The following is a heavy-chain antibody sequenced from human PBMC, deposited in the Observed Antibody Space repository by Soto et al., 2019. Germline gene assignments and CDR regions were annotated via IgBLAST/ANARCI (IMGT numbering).Heavy chain of an antibody. CDR2: INMDGSST. CDR3: ARRSRCLSHTDY. CDR1: GFIFSSDC. J-gene: IGHJ4*02. D-gene: IGHD2-2*02. Sequence: EVHLVESGGGLVQPGGSLRLSCAASGFIFSSDCMHWVRQAAGKGLEWVSRINMDGSSTNYADSVKGRFTITRDNAKNMLYLQMDSLGAEHTAVYDCARRSRCLSHTDYWGQGALVTVS. V-gene: IGHV3-74*01.